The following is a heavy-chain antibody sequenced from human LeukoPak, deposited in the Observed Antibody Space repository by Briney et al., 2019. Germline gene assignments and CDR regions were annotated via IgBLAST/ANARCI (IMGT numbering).Heavy chain of an antibody. Sequence: GGSLTLSCAVSGLTFNKYAMNWVRQGPGKGLEWVSGIGASGATTYYADSVKGRFTISRDNSKNTLSLQLKSLRADDTGVYSCAKDLVAEAGTIVNDYWGQGTPVTVSS. V-gene: IGHV3-23*01. J-gene: IGHJ4*02. CDR3: AKDLVAEAGTIVNDY. CDR1: GLTFNKYA. CDR2: IGASGATT. D-gene: IGHD6-19*01.